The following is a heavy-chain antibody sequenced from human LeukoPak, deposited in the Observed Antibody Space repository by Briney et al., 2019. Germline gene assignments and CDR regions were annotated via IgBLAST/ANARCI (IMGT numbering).Heavy chain of an antibody. CDR3: AVYYYDSSGYYGPFDY. D-gene: IGHD3-22*01. J-gene: IGHJ4*02. Sequence: SETLSLTCTVSGYSISSGYYWGWIRQPPGKGLEWIGSIYHSGSTYYNPSLKSRVAISVDTSKNQFSLKLSSVTAADTAVYYCAVYYYDSSGYYGPFDYWGQGTLVTVSS. CDR1: GYSISSGYY. V-gene: IGHV4-38-2*02. CDR2: IYHSGST.